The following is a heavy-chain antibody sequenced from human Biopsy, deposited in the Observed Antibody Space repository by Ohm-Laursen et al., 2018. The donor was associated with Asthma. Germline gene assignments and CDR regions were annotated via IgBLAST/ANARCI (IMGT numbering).Heavy chain of an antibody. Sequence: ATVKISCKASGCTFTSYYMHWVRQAPGHGLEWMGMINPFGGSSNFAQKFQGRLTMTSDTSISTAYMELSRLRSDDTALYYCARGQKSPGDRWFDPWGQGTLVTVSS. CDR2: INPFGGSS. CDR1: GCTFTSYY. J-gene: IGHJ5*02. D-gene: IGHD7-27*01. V-gene: IGHV1-46*01. CDR3: ARGQKSPGDRWFDP.